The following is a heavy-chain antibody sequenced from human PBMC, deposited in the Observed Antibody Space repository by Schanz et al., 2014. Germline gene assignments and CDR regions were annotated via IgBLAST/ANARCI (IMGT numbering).Heavy chain of an antibody. J-gene: IGHJ6*02. CDR3: ARDFDDRRGYGSGYCLGDCMDV. Sequence: QVQMVESGGGVVQPGRSLRLSCAASGFAFSVYGMHWVRQAPGKGPEWVAVISYDGSNKYYADSVKGRFTISRDNSKNTLYLQMNSLRAEDTAVYYCARDFDDRRGYGSGYCLGDCMDVWGQGTTVTVSS. CDR2: ISYDGSNK. D-gene: IGHD3-10*01. V-gene: IGHV3-30*19. CDR1: GFAFSVYG.